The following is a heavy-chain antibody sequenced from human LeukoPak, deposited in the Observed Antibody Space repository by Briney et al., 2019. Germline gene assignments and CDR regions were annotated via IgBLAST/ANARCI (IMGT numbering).Heavy chain of an antibody. CDR1: GFTFSSYA. CDR3: ARDAGLGNYYHYHMDV. V-gene: IGHV3-30*04. D-gene: IGHD7-27*01. J-gene: IGHJ6*03. CDR2: ISYDGSNK. Sequence: GRSLRLSCAASGFTFSSYAMYWVRQAPGKGLEWVAVISYDGSNKYYTDSVKGRFTISKHNSKNTLYLQMNSLRAEDTAVYYCARDAGLGNYYHYHMDVWGKGTTVTVSS.